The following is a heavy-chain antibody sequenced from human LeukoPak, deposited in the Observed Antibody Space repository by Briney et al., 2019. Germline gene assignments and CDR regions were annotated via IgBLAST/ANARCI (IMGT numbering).Heavy chain of an antibody. CDR3: ARRIAAAGTRWFDP. CDR2: MYYSGST. D-gene: IGHD6-13*01. J-gene: IGHJ5*02. Sequence: PSETLSLTCTVSGGSISSGGYYWSWIRQHPGGALQWIGYMYYSGSTYYNPSLKSRVTISVDTSKNQFSLKLSSVTAAGTAVYYCARRIAAAGTRWFDPWGQGTLVTVSS. CDR1: GGSISSGGYY. V-gene: IGHV4-31*03.